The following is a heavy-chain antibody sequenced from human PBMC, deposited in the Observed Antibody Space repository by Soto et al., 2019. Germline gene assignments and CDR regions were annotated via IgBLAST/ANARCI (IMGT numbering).Heavy chain of an antibody. J-gene: IGHJ4*02. CDR1: GFTVSSNY. CDR3: TRGKGYLIES. D-gene: IGHD5-12*01. Sequence: EVQVVESGGGLIQPGGSLRLSCVASGFTVSSNYIHWVRQAPGKGLEWVSVFHSGGDTYYADSVKGRFTISRDTSKNTVYLQMNNLRSEDTAVYYCTRGKGYLIESWGQGTLVTVSS. CDR2: FHSGGDT. V-gene: IGHV3-53*01.